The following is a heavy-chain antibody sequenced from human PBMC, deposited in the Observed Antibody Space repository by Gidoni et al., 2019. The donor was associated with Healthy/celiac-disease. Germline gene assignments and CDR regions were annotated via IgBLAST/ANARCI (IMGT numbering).Heavy chain of an antibody. CDR1: GGSISSSSYY. D-gene: IGHD6-6*01. CDR2: IYYSGST. CDR3: ARRSSSRPRYFDY. Sequence: QLQLQESGPGLVKPSETLSLTCTVSGGSISSSSYYWGWIRQPPGKGLEWIGSIYYSGSTYYNPSLKSRVTISVDTSKNQFSLKLSSVTAADTAVYYCARRSSSRPRYFDYWGQGTLVTVSS. V-gene: IGHV4-39*01. J-gene: IGHJ4*02.